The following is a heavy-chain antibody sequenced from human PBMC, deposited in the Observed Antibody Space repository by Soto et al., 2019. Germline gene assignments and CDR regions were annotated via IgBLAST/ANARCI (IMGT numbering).Heavy chain of an antibody. CDR2: IIPIFGTA. Sequence: QVQLVQSGAEVKKPGSSVKVSCKASGGTFSSYAISWVRQAPGQGLEWMGGIIPIFGTANYAQKFQGRVRSTADEYTSTDYMELSSLRSEDTAVYYCARDQLVIVGAPTHFDIWGQGTMVTVSS. D-gene: IGHD3-22*01. CDR3: ARDQLVIVGAPTHFDI. CDR1: GGTFSSYA. J-gene: IGHJ3*02. V-gene: IGHV1-69*12.